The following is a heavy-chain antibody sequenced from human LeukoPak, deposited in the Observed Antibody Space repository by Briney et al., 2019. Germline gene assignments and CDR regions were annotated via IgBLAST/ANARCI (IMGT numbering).Heavy chain of an antibody. V-gene: IGHV3-23*01. Sequence: PGGSLRLSCAASGFTFSANAMSWDRQAPGKGLEWVSVISGGDGTTYYADSVKGRFTISGDNSKNTLYLQMDSLRAEDTALYYCAKGGWLQYWGQGTLVTVSS. J-gene: IGHJ4*02. CDR2: ISGGDGTT. D-gene: IGHD5-24*01. CDR3: AKGGWLQY. CDR1: GFTFSANA.